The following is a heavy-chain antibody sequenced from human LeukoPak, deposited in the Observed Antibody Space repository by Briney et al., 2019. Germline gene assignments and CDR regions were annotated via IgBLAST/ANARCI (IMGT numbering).Heavy chain of an antibody. Sequence: GGSLRLSCAASGFTFSRYAMHWVRQGPGKGLEWVAAISYDGSNKKYADSVKGRFTISRDNSKNTLYLQMNSLRAEDTAVYYCARARSSYGYGDAFDIWGQGTMVTVSS. CDR1: GFTFSRYA. CDR2: ISYDGSNK. D-gene: IGHD5-18*01. J-gene: IGHJ3*02. V-gene: IGHV3-30*04. CDR3: ARARSSYGYGDAFDI.